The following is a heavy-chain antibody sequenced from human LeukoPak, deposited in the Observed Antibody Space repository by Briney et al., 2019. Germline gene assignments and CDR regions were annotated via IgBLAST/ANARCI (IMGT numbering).Heavy chain of an antibody. D-gene: IGHD3-22*01. Sequence: SETLSLTCTVSGGSISSGGYYWSWIRQHPGKGLEWIGYIHYSGSTYYNPSLKSRVTISVDTSKNQFSLKLSSVTAADTAVYYCARVGRYYDSSGYQTPYYFDYWGQGTLVTVSS. CDR2: IHYSGST. CDR3: ARVGRYYDSSGYQTPYYFDY. CDR1: GGSISSGGYY. J-gene: IGHJ4*02. V-gene: IGHV4-31*03.